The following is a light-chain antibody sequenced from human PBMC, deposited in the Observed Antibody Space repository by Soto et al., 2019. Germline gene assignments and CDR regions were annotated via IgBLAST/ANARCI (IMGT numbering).Light chain of an antibody. Sequence: QSVLTQPASVSGSPGRSITISCTGTSSDVGGYNYVSWYQQHPGKAPKLMIYEVSNRPSGVSNRFSGSKSGNTASLTISVLLAEEEADYYCSSYTSSSSDVVGSGTKVTV. CDR1: SSDVGGYNY. CDR2: EVS. J-gene: IGLJ1*01. V-gene: IGLV2-14*01. CDR3: SSYTSSSSDV.